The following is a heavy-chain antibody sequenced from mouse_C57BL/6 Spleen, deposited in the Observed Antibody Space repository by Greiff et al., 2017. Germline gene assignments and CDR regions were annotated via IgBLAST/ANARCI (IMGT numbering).Heavy chain of an antibody. Sequence: EVQLQQSGPELVKPGASVKIPCKASGYTFTDYNMDWVKQSHGKSLEWIGDINPNNGGTIYNQKFKGKATLTVDKSSSTAYMELRSLTSEDTAVYYCASPIYYDYGGFAYWGQGTLVTVSA. J-gene: IGHJ3*01. CDR2: INPNNGGT. CDR1: GYTFTDYN. CDR3: ASPIYYDYGGFAY. D-gene: IGHD2-4*01. V-gene: IGHV1-18*01.